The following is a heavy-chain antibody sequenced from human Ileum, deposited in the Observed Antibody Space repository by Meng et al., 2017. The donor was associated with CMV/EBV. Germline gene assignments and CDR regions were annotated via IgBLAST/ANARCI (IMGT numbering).Heavy chain of an antibody. CDR3: ARGNPAWPGYYYFDH. J-gene: IGHJ4*02. V-gene: IGHV3-13*01. Sequence: GGSLRLSCAASGFTFSTYDMHWVRQTAGEGPEWVSAIGTTGDVHYPGSVRGRFTISRENAKSSLYLQMNSLTPGDTAVYYCARGNPAWPGYYYFDHWGQGTVVTVSS. D-gene: IGHD2-2*03. CDR1: GFTFSTYD. CDR2: IGTTGDV.